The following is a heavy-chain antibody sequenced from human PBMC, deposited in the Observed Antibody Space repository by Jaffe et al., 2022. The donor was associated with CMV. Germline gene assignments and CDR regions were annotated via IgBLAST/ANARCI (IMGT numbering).Heavy chain of an antibody. CDR1: GFTFSSYS. Sequence: EVQLVESGGGLVKPGGSLRLSCAASGFTFSSYSMNWVRQAPGKGLEWVSSISSSSSYIYYADSVKGRFTISRDNAKNSLYLQMNSLRAEDTAVYYCARRDSSGYDAFDIWGQGTMVTVSS. D-gene: IGHD6-19*01. CDR3: ARRDSSGYDAFDI. J-gene: IGHJ3*02. V-gene: IGHV3-21*01. CDR2: ISSSSSYI.